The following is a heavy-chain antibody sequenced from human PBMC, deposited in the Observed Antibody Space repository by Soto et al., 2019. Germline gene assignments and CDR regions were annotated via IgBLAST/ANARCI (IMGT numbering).Heavy chain of an antibody. J-gene: IGHJ4*02. CDR2: ISSNGGST. CDR3: ARADYGTFDN. CDR1: GFIFSNYN. Sequence: EVQLLESGGGLVQPGGSLRLSCSASGFIFSNYNMHWVRQAPGKGLEYVSGISSNGGSTFYADSVKGRFSISRDNSKNTLHLQMGSLRPEDMGTYYCARADYGTFDNWGQGTLVAVSS. D-gene: IGHD4-17*01. V-gene: IGHV3-64*07.